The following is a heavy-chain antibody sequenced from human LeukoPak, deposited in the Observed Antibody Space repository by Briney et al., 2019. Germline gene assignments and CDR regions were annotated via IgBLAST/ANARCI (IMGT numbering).Heavy chain of an antibody. D-gene: IGHD2-2*02. J-gene: IGHJ6*03. CDR3: ASPRSHTASAAIGLDYYYYMDV. V-gene: IGHV4-39*01. Sequence: SETLSLTCTVSGGSISSSSYYWGWIRQPPGKGLEWIGSIYYSGSTYYNPSLKSRVTISVDTSKNQFSLKLSSVTAADTAVYYCASPRSHTASAAIGLDYYYYMDVWGKGTTVTVSS. CDR2: IYYSGST. CDR1: GGSISSSSYY.